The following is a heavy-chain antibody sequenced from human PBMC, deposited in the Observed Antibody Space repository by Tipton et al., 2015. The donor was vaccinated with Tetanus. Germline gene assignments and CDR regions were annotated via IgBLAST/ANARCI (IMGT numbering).Heavy chain of an antibody. V-gene: IGHV4-34*01. CDR2: INEGGST. CDR1: GGSLSDYY. CDR3: ARSTGSGNYFDN. Sequence: TLSLTCAVSGGSLSDYYWSWIRQSPGKGLEWIGEINEGGSTNYNPSLESRVSISVDTSKHRFSLKVNSVTAADTAVYYCARSTGSGNYFDNWGQGILVAVSS. D-gene: IGHD3-10*01. J-gene: IGHJ4*02.